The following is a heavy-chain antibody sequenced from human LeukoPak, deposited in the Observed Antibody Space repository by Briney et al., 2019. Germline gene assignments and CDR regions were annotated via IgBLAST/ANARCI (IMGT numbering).Heavy chain of an antibody. CDR3: TKGGGYTYGSLDY. CDR1: GFIFSRYW. V-gene: IGHV3-74*01. J-gene: IGHJ4*02. D-gene: IGHD5-18*01. CDR2: IGIDGSTT. Sequence: GGSLRLSCAASGFIFSRYWMQWVRQAPGKGLVWVSRIGIDGSTTIYADSVKGRFTISRDNAKNTLYLQMNSLRAEDTAVYYCTKGGGYTYGSLDYWGQGTLVTVSS.